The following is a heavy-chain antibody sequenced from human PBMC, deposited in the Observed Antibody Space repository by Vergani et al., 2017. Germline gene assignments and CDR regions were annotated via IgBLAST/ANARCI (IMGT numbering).Heavy chain of an antibody. CDR1: GGSFSGYY. D-gene: IGHD3-9*01. J-gene: IGHJ6*02. Sequence: QVQLQQWGAGLLKPSETLSLTCAVYGGSFSGYYWSWIRQPPGKGLEWIGEINHSGSTNYNPSLKSRVTISVDTSKNQFSLKLSSVTAADTAVYYCARGWAVDWYPYYYYGMDVWGQGTTVTVSS. CDR2: INHSGST. V-gene: IGHV4-34*01. CDR3: ARGWAVDWYPYYYYGMDV.